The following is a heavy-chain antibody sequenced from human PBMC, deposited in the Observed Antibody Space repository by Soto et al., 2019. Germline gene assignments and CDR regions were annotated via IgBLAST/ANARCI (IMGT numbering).Heavy chain of an antibody. CDR3: ARIPGGTYCISTSCNNWFDP. Sequence: QVQLVQSGAEVKKPGASVKVSCKASGYTFTSYGISWVRQAPGQGLEWMGWISAYNGNTNYAQKLQGRVTMTTDTTXXTXYXXLRSLKSDDTAVYYCARIPGGTYCISTSCNNWFDPWGQGTLVTVSS. CDR2: ISAYNGNT. J-gene: IGHJ5*02. D-gene: IGHD2-2*01. CDR1: GYTFTSYG. V-gene: IGHV1-18*01.